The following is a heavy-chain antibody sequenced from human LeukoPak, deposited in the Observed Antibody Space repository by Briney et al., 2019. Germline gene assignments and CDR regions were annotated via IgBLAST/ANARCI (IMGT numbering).Heavy chain of an antibody. Sequence: SGTLSLTCAVSGGSISSSNWWSWVRQPPGKGLEWIGSIYYSGSTYYNPSLKSRVTISVDTSKNQFSLKLSSVTAADTAVYYCARQSVDSYGAFDYWGQGTLVTVSS. CDR3: ARQSVDSYGAFDY. D-gene: IGHD5-18*01. V-gene: IGHV4-4*02. CDR2: IYYSGST. CDR1: GGSISSSNW. J-gene: IGHJ4*02.